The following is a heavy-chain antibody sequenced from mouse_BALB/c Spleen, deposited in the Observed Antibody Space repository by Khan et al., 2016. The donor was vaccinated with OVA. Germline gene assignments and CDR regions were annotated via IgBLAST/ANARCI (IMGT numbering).Heavy chain of an antibody. Sequence: QVQLKESGPGLVQPSQSLSITCTVSGFSLTSYGVHWVRQSPGKGLEWLGVIWSGGNTDYNATFISRLSISKDNSKSQVFFKMNSLQANDTAIFCWARNRGGYFDGWGAGTTVTVSS. CDR1: GFSLTSYG. J-gene: IGHJ1*01. CDR3: ARNRGGYFDG. V-gene: IGHV2-2*02. CDR2: IWSGGNT.